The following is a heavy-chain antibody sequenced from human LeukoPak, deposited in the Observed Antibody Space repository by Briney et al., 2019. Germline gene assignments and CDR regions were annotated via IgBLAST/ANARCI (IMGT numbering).Heavy chain of an antibody. J-gene: IGHJ5*02. CDR3: ARGRRNWNYDWFDP. Sequence: GASVKVSCKASGYTFTSYYMHWVRQAPGQGLEWMGWINPNSGGTNYAQKFQGRVTMTRDTSISTAYMELSRLRSDDTAVYYCARGRRNWNYDWFDPWGQGTLVTVSS. CDR2: INPNSGGT. D-gene: IGHD1-7*01. V-gene: IGHV1-2*02. CDR1: GYTFTSYY.